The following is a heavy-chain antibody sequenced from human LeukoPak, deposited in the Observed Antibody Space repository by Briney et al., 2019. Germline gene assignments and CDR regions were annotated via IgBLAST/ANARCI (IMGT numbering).Heavy chain of an antibody. CDR3: ARGWGERGKCRGGTCNNPQFDY. CDR2: IYSRDVT. D-gene: IGHD2-15*01. CDR1: GFSVSSNS. J-gene: IGHJ4*02. V-gene: IGHV3-53*01. Sequence: GGSLRLSCAASGFSVSSNSMSWVRQAPGKGLECVSIIYSRDVTSYADSVKDRFTISRDNAKNSLYLQMNSLRVEDTAVYYCARGWGERGKCRGGTCNNPQFDYWGRGTLVTVSS.